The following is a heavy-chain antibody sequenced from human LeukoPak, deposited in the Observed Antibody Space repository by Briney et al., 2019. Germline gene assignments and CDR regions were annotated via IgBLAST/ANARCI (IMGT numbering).Heavy chain of an antibody. CDR1: GYTFTSYG. Sequence: ASVKVSCKASGYTFTSYGISWVRQAPGQGLEWMGWISAYNGNTNYAQKLQGRVTMTTDTSTSTAYMELRSLRSDDTAVYYCARVSYEGYSSSWYLPVPSSYYYYGMDVWGQGTTVTVSS. CDR2: ISAYNGNT. CDR3: ARVSYEGYSSSWYLPVPSSYYYYGMDV. D-gene: IGHD6-13*01. J-gene: IGHJ6*02. V-gene: IGHV1-18*01.